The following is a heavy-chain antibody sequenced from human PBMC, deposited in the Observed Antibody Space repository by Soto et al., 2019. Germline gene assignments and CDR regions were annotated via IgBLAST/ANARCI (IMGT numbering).Heavy chain of an antibody. Sequence: GGSLRLSCAASGFTFSSYAMHWVRQAPGKGLEWVAVISYDGSNKYYADSVQGRFTISRDNSKNTLYLQMNSLRAEDTAVYYCARELMLGRWSFQTGYGMDVWGQATTVTVSS. D-gene: IGHD2-15*01. CDR3: ARELMLGRWSFQTGYGMDV. CDR1: GFTFSSYA. CDR2: ISYDGSNK. J-gene: IGHJ6*02. V-gene: IGHV3-30-3*01.